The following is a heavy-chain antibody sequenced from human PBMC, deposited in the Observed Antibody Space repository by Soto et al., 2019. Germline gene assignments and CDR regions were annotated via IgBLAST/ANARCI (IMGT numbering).Heavy chain of an antibody. J-gene: IGHJ6*03. V-gene: IGHV3-64D*08. Sequence: PGGSLRLSCSASGFTFSSYAMHWVRQAPGKGLEYVSAISSNGGSTYYADSVKGRFTISRDNSKNTLYLQMNSLRAEDTALYYCAKDKYGDYYYYYYMDVWGKGTTVTVSS. CDR3: AKDKYGDYYYYYYMDV. CDR2: ISSNGGST. D-gene: IGHD4-17*01. CDR1: GFTFSSYA.